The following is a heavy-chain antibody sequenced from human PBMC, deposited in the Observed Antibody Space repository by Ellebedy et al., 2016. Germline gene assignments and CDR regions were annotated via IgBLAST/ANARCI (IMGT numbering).Heavy chain of an antibody. J-gene: IGHJ5*02. V-gene: IGHV3-23*01. Sequence: GGSLRLSCAASGFTFKNYGMSWVRQAPGKGLEWVSSISASGGSTYYADSVKGRFTISRDNSKNTLYLQMNSLRAEDTAVYYCARGVGSGWFDPWGQGTLVTVSS. CDR2: ISASGGST. CDR1: GFTFKNYG. D-gene: IGHD2-15*01. CDR3: ARGVGSGWFDP.